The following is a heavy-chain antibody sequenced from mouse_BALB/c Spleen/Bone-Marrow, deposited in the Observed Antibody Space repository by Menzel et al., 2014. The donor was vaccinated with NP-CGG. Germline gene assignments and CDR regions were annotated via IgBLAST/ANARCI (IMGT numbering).Heavy chain of an antibody. J-gene: IGHJ2*01. Sequence: LVESGAELMKPGASVKISCKATGYTFSSYWMEWVKQRPGHGLEWIGEILPGSGSTNYNEKFKGKATFTADTSSNTAYMQLSSLTSEDSAVYYCTRGGSYYRYLDYWGQGTTLTVSS. CDR1: GYTFSSYW. CDR3: TRGGSYYRYLDY. CDR2: ILPGSGST. D-gene: IGHD2-14*01. V-gene: IGHV1-9*01.